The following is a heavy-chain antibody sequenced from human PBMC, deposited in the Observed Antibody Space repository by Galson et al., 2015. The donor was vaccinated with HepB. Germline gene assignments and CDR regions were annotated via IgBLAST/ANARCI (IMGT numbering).Heavy chain of an antibody. CDR1: GYNFTSYW. V-gene: IGHV5-10-1*01. J-gene: IGHJ4*02. Sequence: SGAEVKKPGESLRISCKGSGYNFTSYWICWVRQMPGKGLEWMGRIDPSDSYTNYSPSFQGHVTISADKSISTAYLQWSSLKASDTAMYYCARNDYGDYAGDFWGQGTLVTVSS. CDR3: ARNDYGDYAGDF. CDR2: IDPSDSYT. D-gene: IGHD4-17*01.